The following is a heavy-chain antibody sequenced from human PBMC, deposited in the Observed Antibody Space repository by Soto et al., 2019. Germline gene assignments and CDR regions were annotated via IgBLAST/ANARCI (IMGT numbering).Heavy chain of an antibody. J-gene: IGHJ6*02. CDR1: GGSVSSGSYY. CDR3: ARGGSSSWGLYYYYGMDV. D-gene: IGHD6-13*01. Sequence: PSETLSLTCTVSGGSVSSGSYYWSWIRQPPGKGLEWIGYIYYSGSTYYNPSLKSRVTISVDTSKNQSSLKLSSVTAADTAVYYCARGGSSSWGLYYYYGMDVWGQGTTVTVSS. CDR2: IYYSGST. V-gene: IGHV4-61*01.